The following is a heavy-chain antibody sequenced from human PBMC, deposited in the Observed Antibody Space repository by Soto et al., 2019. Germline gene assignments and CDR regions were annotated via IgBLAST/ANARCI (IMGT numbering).Heavy chain of an antibody. CDR1: GYTSSGFY. CDR2: INPSGGST. D-gene: IGHD5-12*01. Sequence: GASVKVSCKTSGYTSSGFYIQWVRHAPGQGLEWMGKINPSGGSTSYAQKFQGRVTMTRDTSTSTVYMELSSLRSEDTAVYYCARGIVATSPFDYWGQGTLVTVSS. J-gene: IGHJ4*02. CDR3: ARGIVATSPFDY. V-gene: IGHV1-46*01.